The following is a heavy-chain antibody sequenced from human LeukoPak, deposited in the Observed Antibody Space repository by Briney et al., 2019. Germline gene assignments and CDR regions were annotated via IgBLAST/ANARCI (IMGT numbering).Heavy chain of an antibody. CDR1: GFTFSSYA. CDR2: IGAGGTFT. J-gene: IGHJ4*02. CDR3: ARHGSGYYFFDY. V-gene: IGHV3-23*01. D-gene: IGHD3-3*01. Sequence: GGSLRLSCTASGFTFSSYAMNWVRQAPGKGLEWVSGIGAGGTFTYYADSVKGRFTISRDNSRNTLYLQMNSLRADDTAVYYCARHGSGYYFFDYWGQGTLVTVSS.